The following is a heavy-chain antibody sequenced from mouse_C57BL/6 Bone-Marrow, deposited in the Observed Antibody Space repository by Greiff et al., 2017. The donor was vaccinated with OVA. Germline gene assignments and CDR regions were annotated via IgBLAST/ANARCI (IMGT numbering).Heavy chain of an antibody. CDR1: GFNIKDDY. V-gene: IGHV14-4*01. J-gene: IGHJ1*03. D-gene: IGHD2-1*01. CDR2: IDPENGDT. CDR3: TGLLNWYFDV. Sequence: EVQLHQSGAELVRPGASVKLSCTASGFNIKDDYMHWVKQRPEQGLEWIGWIDPENGDTEYASKFQGKATITADTSSNTAYLQLSSLTSEDTAVYYCTGLLNWYFDVWGTGTTVTVSS.